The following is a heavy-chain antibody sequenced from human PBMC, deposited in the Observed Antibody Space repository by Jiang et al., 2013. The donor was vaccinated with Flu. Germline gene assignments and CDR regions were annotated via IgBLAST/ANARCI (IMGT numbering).Heavy chain of an antibody. CDR2: ISAYNGNT. V-gene: IGHV1-18*01. CDR1: GYTFTSYG. J-gene: IGHJ4*02. Sequence: GAEVKKPGASVKVSCKASGYTFTSYGISWVRQAPGQGLEWMGWISAYNGNTNYAQKLQGRVTMTTDTSTSTAYMELRSLRSDDTAVYYCARDSIDRIAVAGTSSGVDYWGQGTLVTVSS. CDR3: ARDSIDRIAVAGTSSGVDY. D-gene: IGHD6-19*01.